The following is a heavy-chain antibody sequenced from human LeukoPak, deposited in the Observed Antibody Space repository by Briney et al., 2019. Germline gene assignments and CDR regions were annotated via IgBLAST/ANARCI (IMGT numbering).Heavy chain of an antibody. CDR1: GFTFSSYS. Sequence: GGSLRLSCAASGFTFSSYSMNWVRQAPGKGLEWVSSISSSSSYIYYAGSVKGRFTISRDNAKNSLYLQMNSLRAEDTAVYYCARDKLAVGAFDIWGQGTMVTVSS. CDR3: ARDKLAVGAFDI. CDR2: ISSSSSYI. J-gene: IGHJ3*02. V-gene: IGHV3-21*01. D-gene: IGHD6-19*01.